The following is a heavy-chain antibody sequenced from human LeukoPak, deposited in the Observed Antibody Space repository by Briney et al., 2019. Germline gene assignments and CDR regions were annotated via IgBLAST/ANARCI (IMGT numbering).Heavy chain of an antibody. CDR3: ARHSEIVVVPAAIGY. V-gene: IGHV4-59*08. D-gene: IGHD2-2*01. Sequence: PSETLSLTCTVSGGSISSYYWSWIRQPPGKGLEWIGYIYYSGSTNYNPSLKSRVTISVDTSKNQFSLKLSSVTAADTAVYYCARHSEIVVVPAAIGYWGQGTLVTVSS. CDR1: GGSISSYY. CDR2: IYYSGST. J-gene: IGHJ4*02.